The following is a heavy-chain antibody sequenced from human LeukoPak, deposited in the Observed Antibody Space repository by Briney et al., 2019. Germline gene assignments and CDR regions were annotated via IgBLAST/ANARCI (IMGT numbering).Heavy chain of an antibody. V-gene: IGHV3-15*07. D-gene: IGHD2-2*01. Sequence: GGSLRLSCAASGFIFSNVWMNWVRQAPGKGLEWVGRIKSKADGGTTDYAAPVKGRFTISRDDSKNTLYLLMNSLKTEDTAVYYCTTDQTGGKRSRHIVVVPPFISPYYYYSMDVWGQGTTVTVSS. CDR3: TTDQTGGKRSRHIVVVPPFISPYYYYSMDV. CDR1: GFIFSNVW. J-gene: IGHJ6*02. CDR2: IKSKADGGTT.